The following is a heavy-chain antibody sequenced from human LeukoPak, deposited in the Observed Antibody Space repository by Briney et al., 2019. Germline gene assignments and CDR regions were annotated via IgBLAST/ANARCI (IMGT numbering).Heavy chain of an antibody. Sequence: PSETLSLTCTVSGGSISSCYWSWIRQPPGKGLEWIGSVSYSGSTYYNASLKSRVTISVDTSTNQLSLELSSVTAADTAVYYCSGSGWFQGPFGYWGQGTLVTVSS. D-gene: IGHD6-19*01. CDR3: SGSGWFQGPFGY. CDR1: GGSISSCY. V-gene: IGHV4-59*04. J-gene: IGHJ4*02. CDR2: VSYSGST.